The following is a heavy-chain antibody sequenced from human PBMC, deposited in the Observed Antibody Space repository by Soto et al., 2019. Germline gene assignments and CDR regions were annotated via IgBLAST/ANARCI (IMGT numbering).Heavy chain of an antibody. J-gene: IGHJ6*02. V-gene: IGHV1-69*02. CDR1: GGTFSSYT. CDR2: IIPILGIA. Sequence: QVQLVQSGAEVKKPGSSVKVSCKASGGTFSSYTISWVRQAPGQGLEWMGRIIPILGIANYAQKFQGRVTISADKSASTAYMELSSLSSEDAAVYYCARVARWYYYYGMDVWGQGTTVTVSS. CDR3: ARVARWYYYYGMDV. D-gene: IGHD2-15*01.